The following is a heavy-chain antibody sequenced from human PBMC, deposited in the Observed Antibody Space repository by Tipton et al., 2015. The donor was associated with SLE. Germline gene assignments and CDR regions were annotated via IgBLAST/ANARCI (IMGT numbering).Heavy chain of an antibody. CDR1: GFSFSTYP. Sequence: RSLRLSCAATGFSFSTYPMHWVRQAPGKGLEWVAFISYDGNNEYYADSVKGRFTVSRDNFRNTLFLQMNSPRADDTAMYFCARVGNWGSAFDVWGQGTMVTVSS. J-gene: IGHJ3*01. CDR2: ISYDGNNE. V-gene: IGHV3-30*03. D-gene: IGHD7-27*01. CDR3: ARVGNWGSAFDV.